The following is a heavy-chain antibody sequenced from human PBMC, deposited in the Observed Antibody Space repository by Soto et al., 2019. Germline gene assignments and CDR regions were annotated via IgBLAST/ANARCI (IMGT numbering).Heavy chain of an antibody. Sequence: KTSETLSLTCSVSGDSISTVDYFWAWIRQPPGQALEYIGYIYKSTTTYYNPSSESRVAISLDTSKRQFSLNVTSVTAAETAVYFCARGRYCLTGRCFPNWLESWGQGTLVTVCS. D-gene: IGHD2-15*01. V-gene: IGHV4-30-4*01. CDR1: GDSISTVDYF. CDR2: IYKSTTT. J-gene: IGHJ5*01. CDR3: ARGRYCLTGRCFPNWLES.